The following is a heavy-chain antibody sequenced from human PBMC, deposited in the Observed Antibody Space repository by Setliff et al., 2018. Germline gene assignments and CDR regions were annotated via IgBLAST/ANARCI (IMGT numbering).Heavy chain of an antibody. J-gene: IGHJ3*01. CDR2: TIPLFGTT. CDR3: ARFGGSCSSSSCYASDL. Sequence: SVKVSCKASGGTFTNYGVSWVRQAPGQGLEWMGGTIPLFGTTDYAQKFQGRVTIITDESTTTAYMELSSLRSDDTAVYFCARFGGSCSSSSCYASDLWGQGTMVTVS. V-gene: IGHV1-69*05. D-gene: IGHD2-2*01. CDR1: GGTFTNYG.